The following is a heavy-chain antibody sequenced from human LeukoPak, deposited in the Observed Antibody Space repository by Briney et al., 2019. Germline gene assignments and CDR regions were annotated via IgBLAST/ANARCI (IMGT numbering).Heavy chain of an antibody. J-gene: IGHJ4*02. CDR3: ARSIGFASDADSSSSPPSDY. CDR1: GGTFSSYA. V-gene: IGHV1-69*13. D-gene: IGHD6-13*01. Sequence: GASVKVSCKASGGTFSSYAISWVRQAPGQGLEWMGGIIPIFGTANYAQKFQGRVTITADESTSTAYMELSSLRSEDTAVYYCARSIGFASDADSSSSPPSDYWGQGTLVTVSS. CDR2: IIPIFGTA.